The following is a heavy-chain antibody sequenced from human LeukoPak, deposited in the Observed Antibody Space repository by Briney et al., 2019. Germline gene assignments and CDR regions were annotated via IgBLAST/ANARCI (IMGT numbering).Heavy chain of an antibody. D-gene: IGHD6-13*01. CDR3: AKSIAAAIKYQYYFDY. V-gene: IGHV3-23*01. Sequence: GGYLRLSCAASGFTFSSYAMSWVRQAPGKGLEWVSAISGSGGRTYYADSVKGRFTISRDNSKNTLYLQMNSLRAEDTAVYYCAKSIAAAIKYQYYFDYWGQGTLVTVSS. CDR1: GFTFSSYA. J-gene: IGHJ4*02. CDR2: ISGSGGRT.